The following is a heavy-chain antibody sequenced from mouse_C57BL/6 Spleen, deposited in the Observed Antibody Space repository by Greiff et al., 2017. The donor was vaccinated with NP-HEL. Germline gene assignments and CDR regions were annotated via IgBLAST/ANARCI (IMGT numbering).Heavy chain of an antibody. J-gene: IGHJ4*01. CDR2: ISDGGSYT. CDR1: GFTFSSYA. D-gene: IGHD1-1*01. CDR3: ARAYYYGSSSNAMDY. V-gene: IGHV5-4*03. Sequence: EVKLMESGGGLVKPGGSLKLSCAASGFTFSSYAMSWVRQTPEKRLEWVATISDGGSYTYYPDNVKGRFTISRDNAKNNLYLQMSHLKSEDTAMYYCARAYYYGSSSNAMDYWGQGTSVTVSS.